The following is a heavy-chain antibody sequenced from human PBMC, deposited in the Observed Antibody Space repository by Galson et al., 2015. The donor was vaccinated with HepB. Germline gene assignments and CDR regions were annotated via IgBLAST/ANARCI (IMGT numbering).Heavy chain of an antibody. Sequence: SLRLSCAASGFTFSLYGMNWVRQAPGKGLEWVAHIKHDGNEKDYVDSVKGRFTISRDNSKNSLYLQMNSLRVEDTAVYYCARERGTSTCSVHDYWGKATLGT. V-gene: IGHV3-7*01. CDR1: GFTFSLYG. J-gene: IGHJ4*02. CDR2: IKHDGNEK. D-gene: IGHD2-2*01. CDR3: ARERGTSTCSVHDY.